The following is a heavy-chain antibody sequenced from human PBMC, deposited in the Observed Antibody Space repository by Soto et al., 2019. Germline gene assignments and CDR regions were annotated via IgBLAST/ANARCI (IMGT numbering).Heavy chain of an antibody. J-gene: IGHJ6*02. CDR2: IYPGDSDT. Sequence: AESLKISGKGSGYRFTRYWIGWVRQMPGKGLEWMGIIYPGDSDTRYSPSFQGQVTISADKSISTAYLQWSSLKASDTAMYYCAKVCGDDGGPIYYGMDGWGQVTTVTVAS. CDR3: AKVCGDDGGPIYYGMDG. CDR1: GYRFTRYW. V-gene: IGHV5-51*01. D-gene: IGHD4-17*01.